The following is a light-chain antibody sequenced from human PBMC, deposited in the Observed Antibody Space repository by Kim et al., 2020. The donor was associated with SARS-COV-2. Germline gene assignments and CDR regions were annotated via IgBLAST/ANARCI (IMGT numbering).Light chain of an antibody. Sequence: QSALTQPPSASRSPGQSVTISCTGTSSDVGGYNYVSWYQQHPGKAPKLMIYEVSKRPSGVPDRFSGSKSGNTASLTVSGLQAEDEADYYCSSYAGSSVVFGGGTQLTVL. CDR3: SSYAGSSVV. J-gene: IGLJ2*01. V-gene: IGLV2-8*02. CDR2: EVS. CDR1: SSDVGGYNY.